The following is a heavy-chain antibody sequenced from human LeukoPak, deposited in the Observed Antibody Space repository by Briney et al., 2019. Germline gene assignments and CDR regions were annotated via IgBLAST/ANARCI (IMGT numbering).Heavy chain of an antibody. J-gene: IGHJ4*02. CDR2: GSWYSGSI. CDR1: GFTFGDYA. D-gene: IGHD5-24*01. Sequence: TGGSLRLSCAASGFTFGDYAMHWGRQAPGKGLEWVWGGSWYSGSIGYADSVKGRFTISRDDAKNSLYLQMKSLGAEDTALYYCAKDRGATPLPSEFDYWGQGTLVPVPS. V-gene: IGHV3-9*01. CDR3: AKDRGATPLPSEFDY.